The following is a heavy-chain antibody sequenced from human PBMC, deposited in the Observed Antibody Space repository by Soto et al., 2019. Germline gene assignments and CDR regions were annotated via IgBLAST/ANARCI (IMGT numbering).Heavy chain of an antibody. CDR1: GGSITSGDNY. Sequence: SETLSLTCTVSGGSITSGDNYWRWIRQPPGKGLARIGYIYYSGHTYYTPSLKSRLTISVDTSKKHFSMRLSYVTAADTDVHYCARTSWSGWGRRPFDSWGQGDLGTVS. CDR3: ARTSWSGWGRRPFDS. V-gene: IGHV4-30-4*01. CDR2: IYYSGHT. J-gene: IGHJ4*02. D-gene: IGHD3-3*01.